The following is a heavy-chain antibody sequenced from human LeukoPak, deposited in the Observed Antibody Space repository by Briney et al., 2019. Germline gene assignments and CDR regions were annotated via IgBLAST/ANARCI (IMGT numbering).Heavy chain of an antibody. CDR3: ARAARQGFTMIVVPFFYFDL. J-gene: IGHJ2*01. V-gene: IGHV4-31*03. D-gene: IGHD3-22*01. Sequence: SETLSLTCTVSGGSISSGASDWGWIRQHPKRGLEWVGYINHSGSTYYNPSLGSRVTMSVDTSKNQFSLKLSSVTAADPAVYYCARAARQGFTMIVVPFFYFDLWGRGTLVTVSS. CDR2: INHSGST. CDR1: GGSISSGASD.